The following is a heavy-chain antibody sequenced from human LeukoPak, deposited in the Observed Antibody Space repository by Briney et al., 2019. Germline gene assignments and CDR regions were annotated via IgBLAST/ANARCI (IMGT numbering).Heavy chain of an antibody. D-gene: IGHD6-19*01. CDR2: IYLGGRT. CDR1: GFTVSSTY. V-gene: IGHV3-66*01. J-gene: IGHJ2*01. Sequence: GGSLRLSCAASGFTVSSTYMTWVRQAPGRGLEWVSAIYLGGRTDYADSVKGRFTISRDNSKNMLYLQMNSLRVADTAVYYCARDLAAVAGPHWYFDLWGRGTLVTVSS. CDR3: ARDLAAVAGPHWYFDL.